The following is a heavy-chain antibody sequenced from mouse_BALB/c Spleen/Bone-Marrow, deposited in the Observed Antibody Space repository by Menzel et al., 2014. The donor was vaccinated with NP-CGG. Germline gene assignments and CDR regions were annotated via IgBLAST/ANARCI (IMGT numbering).Heavy chain of an antibody. V-gene: IGHV5-9*02. D-gene: IGHD2-4*01. Sequence: EVQGVESGGGLVKPGGSLKLSCAASGFAFSSYDMSWVRQTPEKRLEWVATISSGGSYTYYPDSVKGRFTISRGNARNTLYLQMSSLRSEDTALYYCARVLRVYAMDYWGQGTSVTVSS. CDR1: GFAFSSYD. CDR3: ARVLRVYAMDY. J-gene: IGHJ4*01. CDR2: ISSGGSYT.